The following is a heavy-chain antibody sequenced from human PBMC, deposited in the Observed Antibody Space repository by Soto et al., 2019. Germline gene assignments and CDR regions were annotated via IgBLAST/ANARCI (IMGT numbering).Heavy chain of an antibody. CDR1: EFTFSKFD. CDR3: AREGAVPAAIGRYYYGMDV. Sequence: GGSLRLSCAASEFTFSKFDMHWVRQAPGKGLEWVAVISYDGNNKYYADSVKGRFSISRDNSKNTLSLQINSLRDEDTAVYFCAREGAVPAAIGRYYYGMDVWGQRTPVTVSS. J-gene: IGHJ6*02. CDR2: ISYDGNNK. V-gene: IGHV3-30-3*01. D-gene: IGHD2-2*02.